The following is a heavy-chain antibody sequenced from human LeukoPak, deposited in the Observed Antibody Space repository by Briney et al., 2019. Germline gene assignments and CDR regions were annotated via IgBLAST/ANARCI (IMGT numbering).Heavy chain of an antibody. CDR3: ARGVMVYAVNFDY. CDR1: GYTFTGYY. Sequence: ASVKVSCKASGYTFTGYYMHWVRQAPGQGLEWMGWINPNSGGTLYAQKFQGRVTMTRDTSISTAYMELSRLRSDDTAVYYCARGVMVYAVNFDYWGQGTLVTVSS. CDR2: INPNSGGT. D-gene: IGHD2-8*01. J-gene: IGHJ4*02. V-gene: IGHV1-2*02.